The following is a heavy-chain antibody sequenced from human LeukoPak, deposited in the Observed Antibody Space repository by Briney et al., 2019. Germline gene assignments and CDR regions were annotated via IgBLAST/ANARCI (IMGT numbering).Heavy chain of an antibody. V-gene: IGHV4-34*01. Sequence: SETLSLTCAVYGGSFSGYYWSWIRQPPGKGLEWIGEINRSGSTNYNPSLKSRVTISVDTSKNQFSLKLSSVTAADTAVYYCARGRRGIYDILTGYPFDYWGQGTLVTVSS. CDR1: GGSFSGYY. CDR3: ARGRRGIYDILTGYPFDY. J-gene: IGHJ4*02. D-gene: IGHD3-9*01. CDR2: INRSGST.